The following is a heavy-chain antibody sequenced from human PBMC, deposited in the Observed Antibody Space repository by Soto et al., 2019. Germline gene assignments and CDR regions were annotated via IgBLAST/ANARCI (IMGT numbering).Heavy chain of an antibody. Sequence: QVQLQESGPGLVKPSETLSLTCTVSGDSITSNYWSWIRQSPGQGLEWIGYFHYSLNTNYNPSLQSRVIISVDTSKYQFFLKLTSVTAADTAMYQCAKTQEGGFDPWGQGILVTVSS. CDR2: FHYSLNT. J-gene: IGHJ5*02. V-gene: IGHV4-59*01. D-gene: IGHD3-16*01. CDR3: AKTQEGGFDP. CDR1: GDSITSNY.